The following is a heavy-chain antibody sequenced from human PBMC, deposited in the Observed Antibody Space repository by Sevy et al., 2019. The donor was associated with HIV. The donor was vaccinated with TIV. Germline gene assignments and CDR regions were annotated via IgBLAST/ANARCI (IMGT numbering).Heavy chain of an antibody. CDR2: IYKTGST. Sequence: SETLSLSCSVSGGSVSSGTYYWSWIRQPPGKGLEWIGHIYKTGSTNYKLSLQSRVTISVDTSTNQFSLRLRSVTAAGTAVYYCARVLRGQLWYSGSLGGYYYHMDVWGKGTTVTVSS. CDR3: ARVLRGQLWYSGSLGGYYYHMDV. D-gene: IGHD3-16*01. CDR1: GGSVSSGTYY. V-gene: IGHV4-61*01. J-gene: IGHJ6*03.